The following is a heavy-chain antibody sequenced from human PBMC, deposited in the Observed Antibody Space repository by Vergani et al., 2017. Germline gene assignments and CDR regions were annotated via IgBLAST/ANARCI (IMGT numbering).Heavy chain of an antibody. Sequence: QLQLQESGSGLVKPSQTLSLTCAVSGGSISSGGYSWSWIRQPPGKGLEWIGYIYHSESTYYNPSLKSRVTISVDRSKNQFSLKLSSVTAADTAVYYCARAVLRYFDWPAPYYMDVWGKGTTVTVSS. D-gene: IGHD3-9*01. CDR3: ARAVLRYFDWPAPYYMDV. V-gene: IGHV4-30-2*01. CDR1: GGSISSGGYS. CDR2: IYHSEST. J-gene: IGHJ6*03.